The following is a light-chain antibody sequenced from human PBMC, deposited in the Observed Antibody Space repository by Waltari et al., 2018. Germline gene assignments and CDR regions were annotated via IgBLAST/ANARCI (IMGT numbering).Light chain of an antibody. V-gene: IGLV1-44*01. Sequence: QSVVTQPPSASGTPGQRVTISCSGRSSNLGSNTVNWYQQFPGRAPKLLIYRKNQRPSGVPDRFSGSKSGTSASLAISGLQSEDEADYYCAAWDNTLSGPSFGGGTKVTVL. CDR3: AAWDNTLSGPS. CDR2: RKN. J-gene: IGLJ3*02. CDR1: SSNLGSNT.